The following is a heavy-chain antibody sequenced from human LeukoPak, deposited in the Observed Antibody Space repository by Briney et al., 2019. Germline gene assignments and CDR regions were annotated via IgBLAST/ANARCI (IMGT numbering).Heavy chain of an antibody. CDR2: ISGSGGST. V-gene: IGHV3-23*01. Sequence: GGSLRLSCAASGFTFSSYAMSWVRQAPRKGLEWVSSISGSGGSTYYADSVKGRFTISRDNSKNTLYLQMSSLRAEDTAVYYCAKVFQSSGWSLPYDPWGQGTLVPVSS. D-gene: IGHD6-19*01. CDR3: AKVFQSSGWSLPYDP. J-gene: IGHJ5*02. CDR1: GFTFSSYA.